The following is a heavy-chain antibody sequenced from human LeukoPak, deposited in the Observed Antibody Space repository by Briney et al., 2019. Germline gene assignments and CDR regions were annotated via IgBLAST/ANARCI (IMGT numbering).Heavy chain of an antibody. D-gene: IGHD3-10*01. V-gene: IGHV3-48*04. CDR2: ISSSGSTI. Sequence: GGSLRLSCEATGFTFSDYNMNWVRQAPGKGLEWVSYISSSGSTIYYADSVKGRFTISRDNAKNSLYLQMNSLGAEDTAVYYCARALTWFDAFDIWGQGTMVTVSS. J-gene: IGHJ3*02. CDR3: ARALTWFDAFDI. CDR1: GFTFSDYN.